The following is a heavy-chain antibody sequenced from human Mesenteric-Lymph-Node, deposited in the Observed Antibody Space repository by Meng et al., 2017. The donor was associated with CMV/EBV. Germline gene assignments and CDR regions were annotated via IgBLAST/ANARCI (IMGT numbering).Heavy chain of an antibody. J-gene: IGHJ5*02. D-gene: IGHD4-11*01. CDR1: GFTFSSYW. CDR3: ARDKTTLGWFDP. CDR2: IKQDGSEK. Sequence: GESLKISCAASGFTFSSYWMSWVRQAPGKGLEWVANIKQDGSEKYYVDSVKGRFTISRDNAKNSLYLQMNSLRVEDTAVYYCARDKTTLGWFDPWGQGTLVTVSS. V-gene: IGHV3-7*03.